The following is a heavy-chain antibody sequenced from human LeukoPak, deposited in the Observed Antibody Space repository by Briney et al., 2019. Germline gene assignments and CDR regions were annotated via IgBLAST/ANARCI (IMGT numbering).Heavy chain of an antibody. J-gene: IGHJ3*01. CDR2: IYHSGST. V-gene: IGHV4-30-2*01. CDR3: ARGRSFGDVAF. D-gene: IGHD3-10*01. Sequence: PSQTLSLTCAVSGGSISSGGYSWSWIRQPPGKGLEWIGYIYHSGSTYYNPSLKSRVTISVDTSKNQFSLKLSSVTAADTAVYYCARGRSFGDVAFWVQARKVTVSS. CDR1: GGSISSGGYS.